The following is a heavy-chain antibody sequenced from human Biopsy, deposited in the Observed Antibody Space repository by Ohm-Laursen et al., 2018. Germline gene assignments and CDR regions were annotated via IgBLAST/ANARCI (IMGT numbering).Heavy chain of an antibody. V-gene: IGHV3-11*01. Sequence: SLRLSCAASGFPFSDYYMRWIRQAPGKGLEWVSYISSGGTTIYYADSVKGRFTISGDNAKNSLYLQMNSLRADDAAVYYCARDTRWSPYHMDVWGQGTTGTVSS. CDR3: ARDTRWSPYHMDV. D-gene: IGHD4-23*01. J-gene: IGHJ6*02. CDR1: GFPFSDYY. CDR2: ISSGGTTI.